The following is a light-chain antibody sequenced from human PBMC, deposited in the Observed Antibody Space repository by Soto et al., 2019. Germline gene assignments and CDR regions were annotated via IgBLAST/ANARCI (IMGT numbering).Light chain of an antibody. CDR1: QSVSSSY. V-gene: IGKV3-20*01. CDR2: GAS. Sequence: EIVLTQSPGTLSLSPGERATLSCRASQSVSSSYLAWYQQKPGQAPRLLIYGASSRATGIPARFSGGGSGTDFTLTISRLEPEDFAVYYCQQLNSYPRGTFGPGTKVDF. CDR3: QQLNSYPRGT. J-gene: IGKJ3*01.